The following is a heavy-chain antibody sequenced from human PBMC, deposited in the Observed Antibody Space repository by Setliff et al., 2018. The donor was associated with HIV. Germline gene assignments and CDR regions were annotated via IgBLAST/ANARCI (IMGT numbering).Heavy chain of an antibody. J-gene: IGHJ6*03. V-gene: IGHV4-39*07. Sequence: SETLSLTCTVSGGSININNYYWGWIRQPPGKGLEWIGNIFYTGSTYYNPSLKSRVTISLDTSNRQFSLKLSSVTAADTAVYYCARLRLLYYYYYMDVWGKGTTVTVS. CDR1: GGSININNYY. CDR3: ARLRLLYYYYYMDV. CDR2: IFYTGST.